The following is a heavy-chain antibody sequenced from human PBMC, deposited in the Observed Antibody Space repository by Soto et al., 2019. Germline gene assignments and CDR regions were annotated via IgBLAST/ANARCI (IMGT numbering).Heavy chain of an antibody. V-gene: IGHV3-48*02. D-gene: IGHD2-15*01. CDR1: GFTFSSYS. CDR3: AREECSGGSCYPLNYYYYGMDV. CDR2: ISSSSSTI. J-gene: IGHJ6*02. Sequence: GGSLRLSCAASGFTFSSYSMNWVRQAPGKGLEWVSYISSSSSTIYYADSVKGRFTISRDNAKNSLYLQMNSLRDEDTAVYYCAREECSGGSCYPLNYYYYGMDVWGQGTTVTVSS.